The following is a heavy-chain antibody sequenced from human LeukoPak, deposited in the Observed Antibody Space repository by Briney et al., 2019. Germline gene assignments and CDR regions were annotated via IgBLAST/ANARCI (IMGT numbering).Heavy chain of an antibody. CDR2: ISYDGSNK. D-gene: IGHD5-12*01. CDR3: ARDPATYYYYMDV. V-gene: IGHV3-30*01. J-gene: IGHJ6*03. CDR1: GFTFSSYA. Sequence: GGSLRLSCAASGFTFSSYAMHWVRQAPGKGLEWVAVISYDGSNKYYADSVKGRFTISRDISKNTLYLQMNSLRAEDTAVYYCARDPATYYYYMDVWGKGTTVTVSS.